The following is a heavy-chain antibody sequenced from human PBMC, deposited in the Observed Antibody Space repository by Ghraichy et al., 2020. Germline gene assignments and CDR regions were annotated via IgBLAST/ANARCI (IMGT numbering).Heavy chain of an antibody. Sequence: SETLSLTCTVSGGSISSYYWSWIRQPPGKGLEWIGYIYYSGSTNYNPSLKSRVTISVDTSKNQFSLKLSSVTAADTAVYYCARGGTVSAYWYFDLWGRGTLVTVSS. D-gene: IGHD4-17*01. J-gene: IGHJ2*01. CDR2: IYYSGST. V-gene: IGHV4-59*01. CDR1: GGSISSYY. CDR3: ARGGTVSAYWYFDL.